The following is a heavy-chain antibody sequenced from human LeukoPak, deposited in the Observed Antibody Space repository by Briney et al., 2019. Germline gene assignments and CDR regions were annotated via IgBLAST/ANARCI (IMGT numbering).Heavy chain of an antibody. J-gene: IGHJ3*02. CDR3: ARHGVEDFVVVPGVIAAFDI. CDR1: GYSFTSYW. D-gene: IGHD2-2*01. CDR2: IYPGDSDT. Sequence: GESLKISCKGSGYSFTSYWIGWVRQMPGKGLGWMGIIYPGDSDTRYSPSFQGQVTISADKSISTAYLQWSSLKASDTAMYYCARHGVEDFVVVPGVIAAFDIWGQGTMVTVSS. V-gene: IGHV5-51*01.